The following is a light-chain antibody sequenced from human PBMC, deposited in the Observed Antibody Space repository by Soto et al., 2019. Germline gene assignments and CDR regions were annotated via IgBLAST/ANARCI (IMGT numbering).Light chain of an antibody. CDR3: QQRSDWPRT. CDR1: QSVTSF. V-gene: IGKV3-11*01. Sequence: EIVLTQSPATLSLSPGERATLSCRASQSVTSFLAWYQQKPGQAPRLLIYDASNRASGISARFSGSGSGTDFTLTISSLEPEDFAVYSCQQRSDWPRTFGQGTKVESK. J-gene: IGKJ1*01. CDR2: DAS.